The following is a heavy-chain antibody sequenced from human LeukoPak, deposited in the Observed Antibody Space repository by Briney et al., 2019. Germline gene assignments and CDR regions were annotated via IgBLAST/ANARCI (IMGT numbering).Heavy chain of an antibody. CDR3: ARHRTIFGVVIVPTYFDY. J-gene: IGHJ4*02. CDR2: IYYSGST. CDR1: GGSFSGYY. Sequence: SETLSLTCAVYGGSFSGYYWGWIRQPPGKGLEWIGSIYYSGSTYYNPSLKSRVTISVDTSKNQFSLKLSSVTAADTAVYYCARHRTIFGVVIVPTYFDYWGQGTLVTVSS. D-gene: IGHD3-3*01. V-gene: IGHV4-39*01.